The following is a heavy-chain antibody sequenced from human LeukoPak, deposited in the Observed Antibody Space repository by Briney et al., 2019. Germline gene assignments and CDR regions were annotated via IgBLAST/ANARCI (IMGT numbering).Heavy chain of an antibody. Sequence: SVKVSCKASGYTFTGYYMHWVRQAPGQGLEWMGGIIPIFGTANYAQKFQGRVTITADESTSTAYMELSSLRSEDTAVYYCARDKYDYVWGSYRYMFEDYWGQGTLVTVSS. CDR3: ARDKYDYVWGSYRYMFEDY. CDR1: GYTFTGYY. CDR2: IIPIFGTA. V-gene: IGHV1-69*13. J-gene: IGHJ4*02. D-gene: IGHD3-16*02.